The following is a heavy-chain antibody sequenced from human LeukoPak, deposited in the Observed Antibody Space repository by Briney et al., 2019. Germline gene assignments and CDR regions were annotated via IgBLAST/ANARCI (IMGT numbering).Heavy chain of an antibody. D-gene: IGHD6-19*01. CDR1: GGSINSYY. CDR3: ASGEVSSGYYMDV. CDR2: IYYSGST. J-gene: IGHJ6*03. Sequence: SETLSLTCTVSGGSINSYYWSWIRQPPGKGLEWIGNIYYSGSTNYNPSLKSRVTISVDTSKNQFSLKLSSVTAADTAVYYCASGEVSSGYYMDVWGKGTTVTISS. V-gene: IGHV4-59*01.